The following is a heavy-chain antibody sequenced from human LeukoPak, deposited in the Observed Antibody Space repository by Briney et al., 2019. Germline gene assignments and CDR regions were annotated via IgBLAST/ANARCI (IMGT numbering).Heavy chain of an antibody. D-gene: IGHD5-24*01. Sequence: SETLSLTCTDSGGSISSYYWSWIRQPPGKGLEWIGYIYYSGTTTYNPSLKSRVTISVDTSKNQFSLKLTPVTAADTAVYYCAGGWLQLGAFDIWGQGTMVTVSS. CDR1: GGSISSYY. J-gene: IGHJ3*02. CDR2: IYYSGTT. V-gene: IGHV4-59*08. CDR3: AGGWLQLGAFDI.